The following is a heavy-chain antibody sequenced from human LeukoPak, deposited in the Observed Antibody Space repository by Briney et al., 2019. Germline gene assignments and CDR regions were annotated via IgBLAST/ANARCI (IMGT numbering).Heavy chain of an antibody. D-gene: IGHD2-2*01. J-gene: IGHJ4*02. CDR2: ISSSSSYI. V-gene: IGHV3-21*01. CDR1: GFTFSSYS. CDR3: VVVVPADSSFDY. Sequence: GGSLRLSCAASGFTFSSYSMNSGRQAPGKGREWVSAISSSSSYIYYADSVKGRFTISRDNAKNSLYLQMNSLRAEDTAVYYCVVVVPADSSFDYWGQGTMVTVPS.